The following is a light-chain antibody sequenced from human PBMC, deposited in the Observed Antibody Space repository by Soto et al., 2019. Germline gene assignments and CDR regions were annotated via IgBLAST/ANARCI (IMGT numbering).Light chain of an antibody. CDR1: QSISIY. V-gene: IGKV3-11*01. J-gene: IGKJ5*01. CDR2: DAS. CDR3: QQRSNWPII. Sequence: EIVLTQSPGTLSLSPGERATLSCRASQSISIYLAWYQQKPGQAPRLLIYDASNRATGIPARFSGSGSGTDFTLTISSLEPEDFAVYYCQQRSNWPIIFGQGTRLEIK.